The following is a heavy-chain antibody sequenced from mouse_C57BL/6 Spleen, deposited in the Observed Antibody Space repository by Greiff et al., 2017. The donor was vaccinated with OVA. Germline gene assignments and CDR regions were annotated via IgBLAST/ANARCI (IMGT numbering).Heavy chain of an antibody. CDR3: TKGFAY. V-gene: IGHV1-15*01. Sequence: QVQLQQSGAELVRPGASVTLSCKASGYTFTDYEMHWVKQTPVHGLEWIGAIDTETGGTAYNQKFKGKAILTADKSSSTAYMELRSLTSEDSAGYYCTKGFAYWGQGTLVTVSA. CDR2: IDTETGGT. J-gene: IGHJ3*01. CDR1: GYTFTDYE. D-gene: IGHD3-3*01.